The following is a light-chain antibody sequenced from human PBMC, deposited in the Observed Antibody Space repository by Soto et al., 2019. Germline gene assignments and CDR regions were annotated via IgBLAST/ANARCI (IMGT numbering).Light chain of an antibody. CDR2: DAS. CDR3: QQYNSYRT. J-gene: IGKJ1*01. Sequence: DIQMTQSPSSLSASVGDRVTITCQASQDISNYLNWYQHKPGKAPKLLIYDASNLETGVPSRFSGSGSGTEFTLTISSLQPDDFATYYCQQYNSYRTFGQGTKVDIK. V-gene: IGKV1-33*01. CDR1: QDISNY.